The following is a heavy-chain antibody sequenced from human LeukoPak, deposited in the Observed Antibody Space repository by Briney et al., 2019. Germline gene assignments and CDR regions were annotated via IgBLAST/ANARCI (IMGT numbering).Heavy chain of an antibody. CDR2: IYYSGST. CDR1: GVSISSGGYS. V-gene: IGHV4-30-4*07. CDR3: ARDPGSTSWQDAFDI. J-gene: IGHJ3*02. Sequence: PSETLSLTCAVSGVSISSGGYSWSWIRQPPGKGLEWIGYIYYSGSTYYNPSLKSRVTISVDTSKNQFSLKLSSVTAADTAVYYCARDPGSTSWQDAFDIWGQGTMVTVSS. D-gene: IGHD2-2*01.